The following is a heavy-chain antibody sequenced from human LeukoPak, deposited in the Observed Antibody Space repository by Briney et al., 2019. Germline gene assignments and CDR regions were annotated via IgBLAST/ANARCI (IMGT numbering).Heavy chain of an antibody. V-gene: IGHV1-2*02. Sequence: ASVKVSCKASGYTFTGYYMHWVRQAPGQGLEWMGWINPNSGGTNYAQEFQGRVTMTRDTSISTAYMELSRLRSDDTAVYYCAKGGDQLLGYLGYWGQGTLVTVSS. J-gene: IGHJ4*02. D-gene: IGHD2-2*01. CDR3: AKGGDQLLGYLGY. CDR2: INPNSGGT. CDR1: GYTFTGYY.